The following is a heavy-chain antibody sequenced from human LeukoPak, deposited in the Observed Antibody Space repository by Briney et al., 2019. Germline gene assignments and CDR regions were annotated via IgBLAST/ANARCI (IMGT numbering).Heavy chain of an antibody. CDR2: ISPYSGNT. V-gene: IGHV1-18*01. CDR1: GYRLKTYG. Sequence: ASVKVSCMTSGYRLKTYGIHWVRQAPGQGLEWVGWISPYSGNTNYTQKVQGRVSMTTDTSTSTAYMELRSLRSDDTAVYYCARDFSVCVGEFGHSDYWGEGTLVTVSS. J-gene: IGHJ4*02. CDR3: ARDFSVCVGEFGHSDY. D-gene: IGHD3-10*01.